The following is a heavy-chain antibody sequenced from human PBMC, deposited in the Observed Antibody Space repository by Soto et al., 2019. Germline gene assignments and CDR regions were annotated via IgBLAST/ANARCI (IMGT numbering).Heavy chain of an antibody. V-gene: IGHV3-30*18. D-gene: IGHD2-2*01. CDR3: AKGVPDAPSYYYYVMDV. CDR1: GFTFSSYG. J-gene: IGHJ6*02. Sequence: GGSLRLSCAASGFTFSSYGMHWVRQAPGKGLEWVAVISYDGSNKYYADSVKGRFTISRDNSKNTLYLQMNSLRAEDTAVYYCAKGVPDAPSYYYYVMDVWGQGTTVTVSS. CDR2: ISYDGSNK.